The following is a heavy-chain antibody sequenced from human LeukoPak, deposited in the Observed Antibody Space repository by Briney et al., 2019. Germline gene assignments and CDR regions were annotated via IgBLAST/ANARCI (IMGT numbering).Heavy chain of an antibody. CDR1: GGSISSYY. J-gene: IGHJ4*02. CDR3: ARSPYNWNPFDY. CDR2: IYYSGST. Sequence: SETLSLTCTVSGGSISSYYWSWLRQPPGKGLEWIGYIYYSGSTNYNPSLKSRVTISVDTSKNQFSLKLSSVTAADTAVYYCARSPYNWNPFDYWGQGTLVTVSS. D-gene: IGHD1-20*01. V-gene: IGHV4-59*01.